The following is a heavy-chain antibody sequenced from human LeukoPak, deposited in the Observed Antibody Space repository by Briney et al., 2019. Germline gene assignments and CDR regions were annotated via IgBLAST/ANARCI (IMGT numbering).Heavy chain of an antibody. J-gene: IGHJ4*02. D-gene: IGHD3-10*01. CDR3: ARDPRGATLDY. CDR2: IISDGGST. CDR1: GFTFTTYW. V-gene: IGHV3-74*01. Sequence: PGGSLRLSCAASGFTFTTYWMHWVRQAPGQGLVWVSRIISDGGSTSYADSVKGRFTISRDNAKNTLYLQMNSLRAEDTAVYYCARDPRGATLDYWGQGTLVTVSS.